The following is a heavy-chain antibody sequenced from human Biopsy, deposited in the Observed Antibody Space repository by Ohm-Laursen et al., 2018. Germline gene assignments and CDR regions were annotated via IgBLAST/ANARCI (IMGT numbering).Heavy chain of an antibody. V-gene: IGHV3-9*01. CDR3: ARDRGGSGTFDYFDH. CDR1: GFNFNHYA. Sequence: SLRLSCSASGFNFNHYAMQWVRQVPGKGLEWVPSISWSNDNIHYADSVKGRFTISRDNAKNSLYLQMNNLRAEDTAFYYCARDRGGSGTFDYFDHWGQGTLVTVSS. J-gene: IGHJ4*02. D-gene: IGHD1-26*01. CDR2: ISWSNDNI.